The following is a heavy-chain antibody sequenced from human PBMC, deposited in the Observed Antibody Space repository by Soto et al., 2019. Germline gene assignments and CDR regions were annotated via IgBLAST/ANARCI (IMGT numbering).Heavy chain of an antibody. V-gene: IGHV1-69*12. J-gene: IGHJ5*02. Sequence: QVQLVQSGAEVKKPGSSVKVSCKASGGTFSSYAISWVRQAPGQGLEWMGGIIPIFGTANYAQKFQGRVTITADESTSTAYMELSSLRSEDTAVYYCARDPSCTNGVCRNWFDPWGQGTLVTVSS. CDR2: IIPIFGTA. CDR3: ARDPSCTNGVCRNWFDP. D-gene: IGHD2-8*01. CDR1: GGTFSSYA.